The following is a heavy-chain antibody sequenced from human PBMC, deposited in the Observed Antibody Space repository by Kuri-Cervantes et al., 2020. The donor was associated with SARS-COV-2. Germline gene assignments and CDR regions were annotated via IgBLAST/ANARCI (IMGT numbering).Heavy chain of an antibody. CDR2: ISSSGSTI. Sequence: GESLKISCAASGFTSSSYGMHWVRQAPGKGLEWVSYISSSGSTIYYADSAKGRFTISRDNAKNSLYLQMNSLRAEDTAVYYCARALRGYSYGYYYGMDVWGQGTTVTVSS. V-gene: IGHV3-48*04. J-gene: IGHJ6*02. D-gene: IGHD5-18*01. CDR1: GFTSSSYG. CDR3: ARALRGYSYGYYYGMDV.